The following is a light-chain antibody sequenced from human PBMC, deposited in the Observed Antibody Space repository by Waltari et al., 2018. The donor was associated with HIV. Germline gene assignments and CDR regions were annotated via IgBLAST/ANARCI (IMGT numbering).Light chain of an antibody. J-gene: IGKJ2*01. V-gene: IGKV4-1*01. Sequence: DLVMTQSPDSLAVSLGERATINCKSSQRVLYSSNNKNYLAWYQQKPGQPPKLLFYWASTRESGVPDRFSGGGSGTDFTLTISSLQAEDVAVYYCQQYYGSPPYTFGQGTKLEIK. CDR3: QQYYGSPPYT. CDR1: QRVLYSSNNKNY. CDR2: WAS.